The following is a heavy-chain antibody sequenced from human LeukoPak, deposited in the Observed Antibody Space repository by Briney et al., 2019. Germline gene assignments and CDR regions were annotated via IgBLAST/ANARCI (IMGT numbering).Heavy chain of an antibody. V-gene: IGHV4-4*07. CDR1: GGSISSYY. D-gene: IGHD6-13*01. CDR3: ARELGSSSWYGSAFDI. CDR2: IYTSGST. Sequence: PSETLSLTCTVSGGSISSYYWSWIRQPAGKGLEWIGRIYTSGSTNYNPSLKSRVTMSVDTSKNQFSLKLSSVTAADTAVYYCARELGSSSWYGSAFDIWGQGTMVTVSS. J-gene: IGHJ3*02.